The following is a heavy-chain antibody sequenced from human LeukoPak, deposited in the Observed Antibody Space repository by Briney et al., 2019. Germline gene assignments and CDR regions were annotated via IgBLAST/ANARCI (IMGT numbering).Heavy chain of an antibody. CDR2: IWYDGGNT. CDR1: GFTFSSYG. Sequence: GGSLRLSCAASGFTFSSYGMHWVRQAPGKGLEWVAVIWYDGGNTYYADSVKGRFTISRDNSKNTLYLQMNSLRAEDTAVYYCAKHAYGLGKQAIDYWGQGTLVTVSS. D-gene: IGHD3-10*01. J-gene: IGHJ4*02. V-gene: IGHV3-33*06. CDR3: AKHAYGLGKQAIDY.